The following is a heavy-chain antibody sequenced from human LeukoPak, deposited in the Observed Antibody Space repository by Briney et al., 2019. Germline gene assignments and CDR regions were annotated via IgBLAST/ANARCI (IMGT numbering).Heavy chain of an antibody. CDR2: IYPGDSDT. CDR3: ARQGIPSSGSFLSYYYYMDV. V-gene: IGHV5-51*01. D-gene: IGHD3-10*01. CDR1: GYSFTSYW. J-gene: IGHJ6*03. Sequence: GESLKISCKGSGYSFTSYWIVWVRQMPGKGLEWMGIIYPGDSDTRYSPSFQGQVTISADKSISTAYLQWSSLKASDTAMYYCARQGIPSSGSFLSYYYYMDVWGKGTTVTVSS.